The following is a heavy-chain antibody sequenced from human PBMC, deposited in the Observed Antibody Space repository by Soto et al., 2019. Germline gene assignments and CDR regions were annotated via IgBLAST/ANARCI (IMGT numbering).Heavy chain of an antibody. CDR1: GFTFSSYW. CDR3: ARDSRVGAGEYYYYYGMDV. D-gene: IGHD3-16*01. J-gene: IGHJ6*02. Sequence: PGGSLRLSCAASGFTFSSYWMSWVRQAPGKGLEWVANIKQDGSEKYYVDSVKGRFTISRDNAKNSLYLQMNSLRAEDTAVYYCARDSRVGAGEYYYYYGMDVLGQGTTVTVSS. V-gene: IGHV3-7*03. CDR2: IKQDGSEK.